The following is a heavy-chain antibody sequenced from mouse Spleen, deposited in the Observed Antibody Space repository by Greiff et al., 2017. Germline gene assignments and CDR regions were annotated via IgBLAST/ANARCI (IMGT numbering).Heavy chain of an antibody. V-gene: IGHV5-6-4*01. D-gene: IGHD3-1*01. CDR2: ISSGGSYT. J-gene: IGHJ2*01. Sequence: EVQLVESGGGLVKPGGSLKLSCAASGFTFSSYTMSWVRQTPEKRLEWVATISSGGSYTYYPDSVKGRFTISRDNAKNTLYLQMSSLKSEDTAMYYCTREGSGYKYYFDYWGQGTTLTVSS. CDR1: GFTFSSYT. CDR3: TREGSGYKYYFDY.